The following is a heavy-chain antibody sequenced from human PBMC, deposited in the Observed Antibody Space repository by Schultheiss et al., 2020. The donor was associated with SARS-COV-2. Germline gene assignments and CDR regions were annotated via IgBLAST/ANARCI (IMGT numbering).Heavy chain of an antibody. CDR3: ARGIVVVPAAIPSLMDV. V-gene: IGHV3-48*02. Sequence: GGSLRLSCAASGFTFSSYSMNWVRQAPGKGLEWASYISSSSSNIYYADSVKGRFTISRENAKNSLYLQMNSLRDEDTAVYYCARGIVVVPAAIPSLMDVWGQGTTVTVSS. CDR2: ISSSSSNI. CDR1: GFTFSSYS. D-gene: IGHD2-2*01. J-gene: IGHJ6*02.